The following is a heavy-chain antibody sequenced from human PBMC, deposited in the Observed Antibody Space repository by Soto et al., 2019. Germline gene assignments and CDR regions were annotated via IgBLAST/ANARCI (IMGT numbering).Heavy chain of an antibody. V-gene: IGHV4-59*01. CDR1: GGSISSYY. J-gene: IGHJ4*02. Sequence: SQTLSLTCTVSGGSISSYYWSWIRQPPGKGLEWIGYIYYSGSTNYNPSLKSRVTISVDTSKNQFSLKLSSVTAADTAVYYCASTTSLEYSGYDFPFDYWGQGTLVTVSS. CDR2: IYYSGST. D-gene: IGHD5-12*01. CDR3: ASTTSLEYSGYDFPFDY.